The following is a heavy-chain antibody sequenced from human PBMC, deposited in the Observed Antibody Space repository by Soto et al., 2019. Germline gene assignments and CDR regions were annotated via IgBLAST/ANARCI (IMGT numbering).Heavy chain of an antibody. CDR3: ARGADYYDSSGPWY. CDR1: GGSISSGDYY. Sequence: PSETLSLTCTVSGGSISSGDYYWSWIRQPPGKGLEWIGYIYYSGSTYYNPSLKSRVTISVDTSKNQFSLKLSSVTAADTAVYYCARGADYYDSSGPWYWGQGTLVTVSS. J-gene: IGHJ4*02. CDR2: IYYSGST. V-gene: IGHV4-30-4*01. D-gene: IGHD3-22*01.